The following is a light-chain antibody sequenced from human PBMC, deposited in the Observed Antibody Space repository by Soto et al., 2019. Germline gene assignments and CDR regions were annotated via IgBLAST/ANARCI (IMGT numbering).Light chain of an antibody. CDR2: NNN. V-gene: IGLV1-47*02. Sequence: QSVLTQSPSASGTPGQRVTISCSGSSSNIGSNYVYWYQQLPGAAPKLLIYNNNQRPSGVPDLFSGSKSATSASLALSGLRSEDEADYYCAAWDDSLRGDVFGTGTKLTVL. J-gene: IGLJ1*01. CDR3: AAWDDSLRGDV. CDR1: SSNIGSNY.